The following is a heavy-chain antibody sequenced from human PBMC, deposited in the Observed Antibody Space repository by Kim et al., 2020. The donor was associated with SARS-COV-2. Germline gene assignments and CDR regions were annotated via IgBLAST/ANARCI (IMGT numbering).Heavy chain of an antibody. J-gene: IGHJ4*02. CDR3: ARDQQRTRSFKGFDY. Sequence: VSVKSRVTITPDPSKNQFSLQLNSVTPEDTAVYYCARDQQRTRSFKGFDYWGQGTLVTVSS. V-gene: IGHV6-1*01. D-gene: IGHD2-2*01.